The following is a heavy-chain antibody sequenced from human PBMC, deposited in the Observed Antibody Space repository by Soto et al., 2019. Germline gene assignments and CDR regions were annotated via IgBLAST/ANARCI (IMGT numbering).Heavy chain of an antibody. Sequence: QMQLVQSGPEVKKPGTSVKVSCKASGFTFTSSAVQWVRQARGQRLEWIGWIVVGSGNTNYAQKFQERVTITRDMSTSTAYMELSSLRSEDTAVYYCAADRGGDPHPWYYYGMDVWGQGTTVTVSS. J-gene: IGHJ6*02. CDR2: IVVGSGNT. D-gene: IGHD3-10*01. CDR3: AADRGGDPHPWYYYGMDV. V-gene: IGHV1-58*01. CDR1: GFTFTSSA.